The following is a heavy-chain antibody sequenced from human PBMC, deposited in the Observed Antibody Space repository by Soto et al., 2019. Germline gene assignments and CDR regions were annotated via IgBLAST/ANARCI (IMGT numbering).Heavy chain of an antibody. J-gene: IGHJ6*02. Sequence: ASVKVSCKASGYTFTSYGISWVRQAPGQGLEWMGWISAYNGNTSYAQKLQGRVTMTTDTSTSTAYMELRSLRSDDTAVYYCARDTYYDFWSGYSTYGMDVWGQGTTVTVSS. CDR1: GYTFTSYG. V-gene: IGHV1-18*04. CDR2: ISAYNGNT. D-gene: IGHD3-3*01. CDR3: ARDTYYDFWSGYSTYGMDV.